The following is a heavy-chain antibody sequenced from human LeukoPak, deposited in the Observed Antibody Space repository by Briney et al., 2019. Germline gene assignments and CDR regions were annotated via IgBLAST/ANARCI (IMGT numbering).Heavy chain of an antibody. J-gene: IGHJ4*02. V-gene: IGHV3-7*01. CDR1: GFTFSSYW. D-gene: IGHD3-22*01. CDR2: IKQDGSEK. CDR3: ARYGGDSSGYYYGYFDY. Sequence: GGSLRLSCAASGFTFSSYWMSWVRQAPGKGLEWVANIKQDGSEKYYVDSVKGRFTISRGNAKNSLYLQMNSLRAEDTAVYYCARYGGDSSGYYYGYFDYWGQGTLVTVSS.